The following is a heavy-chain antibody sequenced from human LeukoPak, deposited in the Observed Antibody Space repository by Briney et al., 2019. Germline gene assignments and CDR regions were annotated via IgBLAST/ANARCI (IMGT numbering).Heavy chain of an antibody. CDR3: ARHGKGVTYFYTFDI. Sequence: PSETLSLTCTVSGGSITNYYWSSIRQPPGEGLEWIGYDYASEATNSNPSLKSRVTISVDTSKNQFSVKLSSVTAADTAVYYCARHGKGVTYFYTFDIWGQGTVVAVSS. J-gene: IGHJ3*02. V-gene: IGHV4-59*08. D-gene: IGHD2/OR15-2a*01. CDR1: GGSITNYY. CDR2: DYASEAT.